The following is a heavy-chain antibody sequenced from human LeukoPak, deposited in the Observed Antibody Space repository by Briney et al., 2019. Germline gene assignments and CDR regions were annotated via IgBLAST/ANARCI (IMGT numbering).Heavy chain of an antibody. CDR3: AHGPFMVRGPNSVAFDY. J-gene: IGHJ4*02. V-gene: IGHV2-5*01. CDR2: IFWNEDK. Sequence: SGPTLVNPTQTLTLTCTFSGFSLTTSGVGVGWIRQPPGKALEWLALIFWNEDKRYSPSLKSRLTITKDTSKNQVILTMTNVDPVDTATYYCAHGPFMVRGPNSVAFDYWGQGTLVTVSS. D-gene: IGHD3-10*01. CDR1: GFSLTTSGVG.